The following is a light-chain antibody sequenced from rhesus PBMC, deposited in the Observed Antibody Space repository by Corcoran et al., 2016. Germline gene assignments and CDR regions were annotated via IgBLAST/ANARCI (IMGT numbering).Light chain of an antibody. Sequence: QSVLTQPPSASGAPGQSVTISCSGSSSNIGSNHVYWYQQLSGKAPKVLIYDNNQRPSGVPDRFSGSKSGTSASLAISGLQSEDEADYYCSAWDSSLSGPVFGSGTKLTVL. CDR3: SAWDSSLSGPV. CDR1: SSNIGSNH. V-gene: IGLV1-72*02. CDR2: DNN. J-gene: IGLJ6*01.